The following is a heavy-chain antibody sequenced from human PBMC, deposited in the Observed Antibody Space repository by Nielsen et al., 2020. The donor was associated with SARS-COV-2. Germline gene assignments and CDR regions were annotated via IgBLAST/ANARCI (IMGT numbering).Heavy chain of an antibody. Sequence: GESLKISCVGSGFTFTLFEMNWVRQAPGKGLEWVSMISASSSDIYYADSVKGRFTISRDNAKNSLYLQMHSLRPEDTAVYYCASGPLAVAPDSWGQGTLVTVSS. CDR1: GFTFTLFE. J-gene: IGHJ4*02. V-gene: IGHV3-21*01. D-gene: IGHD6-19*01. CDR2: ISASSSDI. CDR3: ASGPLAVAPDS.